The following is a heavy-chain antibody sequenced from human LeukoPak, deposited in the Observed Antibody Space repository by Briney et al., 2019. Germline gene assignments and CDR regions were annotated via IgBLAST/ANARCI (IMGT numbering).Heavy chain of an antibody. V-gene: IGHV4-59*08. D-gene: IGHD1-14*01. CDR2: IYYSGST. Sequence: PSETLSLTCAVYGGSFSGYYWSWIRQPPGKGLEWIGYIYYSGSTNYNPSLKSRVTISVDTSKNQFSLKLSSVTAADTAVYYCARLNPQSYYYYYYGMDVWGQGTTVTVSS. J-gene: IGHJ6*02. CDR3: ARLNPQSYYYYYYGMDV. CDR1: GGSFSGYY.